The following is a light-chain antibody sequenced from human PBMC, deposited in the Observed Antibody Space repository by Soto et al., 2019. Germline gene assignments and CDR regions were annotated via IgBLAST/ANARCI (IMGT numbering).Light chain of an antibody. CDR1: SSDVGYYNS. CDR3: SSYPSSETHVL. Sequence: QSALTQPASVSVSPGQSITISCTGTSSDVGYYNSVSWYQRHPGKVPKLIIYDVSSRPSGVSNRFSGFKSGNTASLTISGLQAEDEADYYCSSYPSSETHVLFGGGTQLTVL. J-gene: IGLJ2*01. V-gene: IGLV2-14*03. CDR2: DVS.